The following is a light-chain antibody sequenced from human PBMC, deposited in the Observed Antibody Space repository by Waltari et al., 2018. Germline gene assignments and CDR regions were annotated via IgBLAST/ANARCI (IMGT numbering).Light chain of an antibody. CDR1: SSNIGDNF. CDR2: RNN. CDR3: ATWDDGLSGWV. V-gene: IGLV1-47*01. Sequence: QSVVTQPPSASGTPGQRVAISCSGSSSNIGDNFLYWYQQLPGTAPKLLIYRNNQRPSGVPDRFSGSKSGTSASLAISGLRSEDEADYYCATWDDGLSGWVFGGGTKLTVL. J-gene: IGLJ3*02.